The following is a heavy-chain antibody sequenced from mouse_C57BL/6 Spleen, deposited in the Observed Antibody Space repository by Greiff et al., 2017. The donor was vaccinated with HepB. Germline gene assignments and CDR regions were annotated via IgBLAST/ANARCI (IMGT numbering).Heavy chain of an antibody. CDR2: INPNNGGT. CDR1: GYTFTDYY. Sequence: EVQLQQSGPELVKPGASVKISCKASGYTFTDYYMNWVKQSHGKSLEWIGDINPNNGGTSYNQKFKGKATLTVDKSSSTAYMELRSLTSEDSAVYYCARRGFLLGFAYWGQGTLVTVSA. CDR3: ARRGFLLGFAY. V-gene: IGHV1-26*01. J-gene: IGHJ3*01.